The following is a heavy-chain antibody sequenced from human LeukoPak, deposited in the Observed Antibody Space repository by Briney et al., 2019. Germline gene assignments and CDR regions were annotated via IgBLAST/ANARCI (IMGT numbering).Heavy chain of an antibody. CDR1: GFTTFDSDA. CDR2: ISSDGRGT. CDR3: ARGAPVDY. V-gene: IGHV3-64*01. Sequence: GGSLRLSCEASGFTTFDSDAMHWVRQAPGKGLEYVSAISSDGRGTYYANSVKGRFTISRDNAKNSLYLQMNSLRAEDTAVYYCARGAPVDYWGQGTLVTVSS. J-gene: IGHJ4*02.